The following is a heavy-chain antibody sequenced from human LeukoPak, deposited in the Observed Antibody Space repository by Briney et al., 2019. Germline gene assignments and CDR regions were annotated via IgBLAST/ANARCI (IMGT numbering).Heavy chain of an antibody. CDR1: GGSINSGDYY. CDR3: ARTYCSSMSCSGVDY. V-gene: IGHV4-30-4*08. CDR2: IYYTGST. Sequence: PSQTLSLTCTVSGGSINSGDYYWSWIRQPPGKGLEWIGYIYYTGSTYYNPSLKSRVTISVDTSKNQFSLKLSSVTAADTAVYYCARTYCSSMSCSGVDYWGQGTLVTVSS. D-gene: IGHD2-2*01. J-gene: IGHJ4*02.